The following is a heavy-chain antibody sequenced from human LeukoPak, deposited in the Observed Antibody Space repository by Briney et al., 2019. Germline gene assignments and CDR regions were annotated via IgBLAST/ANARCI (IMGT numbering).Heavy chain of an antibody. V-gene: IGHV4-61*02. CDR1: GGSFNNGISN. CDR3: ARTYSSGWYRYFDY. D-gene: IGHD6-19*01. Sequence: SETLSLTCTVSGGSFNNGISNWSWIRQPAGKGLEWIGLLYSSGNINYNPSLKSRVTISLDTSKNQFSLRLSSVTAADTAVYYCARTYSSGWYRYFDYWGQGILVTVSS. J-gene: IGHJ4*02. CDR2: LYSSGNI.